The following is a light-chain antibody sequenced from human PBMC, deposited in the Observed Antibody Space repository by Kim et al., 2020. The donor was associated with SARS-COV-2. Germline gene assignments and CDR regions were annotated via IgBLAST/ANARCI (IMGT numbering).Light chain of an antibody. CDR3: SSYAGSNNV. J-gene: IGLJ1*01. V-gene: IGLV2-8*01. Sequence: QSALTQPPSASGSPGQSVTISCTGTSSDVGGYNYVSWYQQHPGNAPKLMIYDVSQRPSGVPDCFSGSKSGNTASLTVSGLQAEDEAYYYCSSYAGSNNVFGAGTKVTVL. CDR1: SSDVGGYNY. CDR2: DVS.